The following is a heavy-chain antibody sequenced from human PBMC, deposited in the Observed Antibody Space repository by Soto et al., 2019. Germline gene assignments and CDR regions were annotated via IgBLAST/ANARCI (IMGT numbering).Heavy chain of an antibody. V-gene: IGHV4-59*01. J-gene: IGHJ6*03. D-gene: IGHD6-6*01. CDR3: ARGEYSSSSVHYYYYVDV. Sequence: SETLSLTCTVSGGSISSYYWSWIRQPPGKGLEWIGYIYYSGSTNYNPSLKSRVTISVDTSKNQFSLKLSSVTAADTAVYYCARGEYSSSSVHYYYYVDVWGKGTTVTVSS. CDR1: GGSISSYY. CDR2: IYYSGST.